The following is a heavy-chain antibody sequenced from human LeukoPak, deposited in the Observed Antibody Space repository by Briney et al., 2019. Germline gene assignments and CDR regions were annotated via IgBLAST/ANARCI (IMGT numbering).Heavy chain of an antibody. V-gene: IGHV4-38-2*02. D-gene: IGHD6-13*01. CDR1: GYSFSSGYY. J-gene: IGHJ1*01. CDR3: ARDLGSSWHEYFQH. CDR2: IYHSGST. Sequence: SETLSLTCTVSGYSFSSGYYWGWIRQPPGKGLEWIGSIYHSGSTYYNPSLKSRVTISVDTSKNQFSLKLSSVTAADTAVYYCARDLGSSWHEYFQHWGQGTLVTVSS.